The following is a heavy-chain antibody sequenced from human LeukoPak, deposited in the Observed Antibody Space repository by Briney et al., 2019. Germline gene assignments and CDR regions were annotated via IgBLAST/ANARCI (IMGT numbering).Heavy chain of an antibody. CDR3: AREAIQFVGAMATIIAFDI. CDR1: GGTFSSYA. Sequence: SVKVSCKASGGTFSSYAISWVRQAPGQGLEWMGGIIPIFGTANYAQKFQGRVTITADKSTSTAYMELSSLRSEDTAVYYCAREAIQFVGAMATIIAFDIWGQGTMVTVSS. J-gene: IGHJ3*02. CDR2: IIPIFGTA. D-gene: IGHD5-24*01. V-gene: IGHV1-69*06.